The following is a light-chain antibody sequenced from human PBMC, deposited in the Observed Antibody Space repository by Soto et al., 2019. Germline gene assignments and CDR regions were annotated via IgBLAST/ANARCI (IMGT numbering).Light chain of an antibody. CDR1: QSVSSSY. V-gene: IGKV3D-20*02. CDR3: QQRSNWPT. Sequence: EILMTQTPRTLSLSLEETATLSRRASQSVSSSYLAWYQQKPGQAPRLPIYDASNRATGIPARFSGSGSGTDFTLTISSLEPEDFAVYYCQQRSNWPTFGQGTRLEIK. CDR2: DAS. J-gene: IGKJ5*01.